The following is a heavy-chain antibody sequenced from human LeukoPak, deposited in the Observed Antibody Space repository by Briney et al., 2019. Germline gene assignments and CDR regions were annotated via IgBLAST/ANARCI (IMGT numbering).Heavy chain of an antibody. D-gene: IGHD2-2*01. CDR2: ISTNSNYI. CDR1: GFTFSTYN. J-gene: IGHJ3*02. V-gene: IGHV3-21*01. Sequence: GGSLRLSCAASGFTFSTYNMNWVRQAPGKGLEWVPSISTNSNYIYYADSVKGRFTISRDNAKNSLYLQMNSLRAEDTAVYYCASRSSTSIWGQGTMVTVSS. CDR3: ASRSSTSI.